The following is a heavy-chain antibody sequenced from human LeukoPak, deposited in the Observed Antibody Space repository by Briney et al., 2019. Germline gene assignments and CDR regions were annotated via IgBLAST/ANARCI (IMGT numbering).Heavy chain of an antibody. Sequence: PSETLPLTCSVSGGSISSSSYYWGWIRQPPGKGLEWIGSIYYSGSTYYNPSLKSRVTISVDTSKNQFSLKLSSVTAADTAVYYCARGPRITIFGVVGTHLKYFQHWGQGTLVTVSS. CDR1: GGSISSSSYY. J-gene: IGHJ1*01. CDR3: ARGPRITIFGVVGTHLKYFQH. V-gene: IGHV4-39*07. D-gene: IGHD3-3*01. CDR2: IYYSGST.